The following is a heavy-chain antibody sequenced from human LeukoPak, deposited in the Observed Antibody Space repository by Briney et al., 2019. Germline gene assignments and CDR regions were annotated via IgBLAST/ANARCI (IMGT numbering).Heavy chain of an antibody. CDR2: IGYGGGPK. CDR1: GVSFTSHS. D-gene: IGHD4-11*01. J-gene: IGHJ4*02. V-gene: IGHV3-48*01. CDR3: AREYDSRARFDS. Sequence: PGESLRLSCVGSGVSFTSHSMNWVRQAPGKGLEWISFIGYGGGPKYQADSVKGRFTISRDDAKTSLYLQMNSLRVEDTAIYYCAREYDSRARFDSWGQGTLVTVSS.